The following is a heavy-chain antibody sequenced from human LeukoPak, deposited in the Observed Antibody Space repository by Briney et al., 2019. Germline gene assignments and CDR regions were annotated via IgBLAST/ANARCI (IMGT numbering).Heavy chain of an antibody. D-gene: IGHD1-26*01. CDR2: INPDSGGT. J-gene: IGHJ4*02. Sequence: WASVKVSCKASGYTFTGYYMHWVRQAPGQGLEWMGWINPDSGGTKFAQKFQGRVTMTRDTSISTAYMEMSRLRSDDTAVYYCASLEIGEQPFDYWGQGTLVTVSS. CDR3: ASLEIGEQPFDY. CDR1: GYTFTGYY. V-gene: IGHV1-2*02.